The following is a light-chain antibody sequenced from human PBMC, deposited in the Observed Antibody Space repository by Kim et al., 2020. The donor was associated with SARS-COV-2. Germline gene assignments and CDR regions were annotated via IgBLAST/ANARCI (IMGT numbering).Light chain of an antibody. Sequence: QSVLTPPPSASGTPGQRVTISCSGSSSNIGSNYVYWYQRLPGTAPKLLIYRNNQRPSGVPDRFSGSKSGTSASLAISGLRSEDEADYYCAAWDDSLSGRVFGGGTQLTVL. CDR1: SSNIGSNY. V-gene: IGLV1-47*01. J-gene: IGLJ3*02. CDR3: AAWDDSLSGRV. CDR2: RNN.